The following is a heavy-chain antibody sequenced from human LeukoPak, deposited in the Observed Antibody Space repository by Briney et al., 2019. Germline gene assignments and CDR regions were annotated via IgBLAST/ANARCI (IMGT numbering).Heavy chain of an antibody. V-gene: IGHV3-74*01. CDR2: MKSDGSGT. J-gene: IGHJ4*02. D-gene: IGHD2-2*01. Sequence: GGSLRLSCAASGFTFSNYWMHWVRQAPGKGLMWVSRMKSDGSGTSYADSVKGRFTISRDNAKNTLYLQMNSLRAEDTALYYCAKGFVVVPAAPFDYWGQGTLVTVSS. CDR3: AKGFVVVPAAPFDY. CDR1: GFTFSNYW.